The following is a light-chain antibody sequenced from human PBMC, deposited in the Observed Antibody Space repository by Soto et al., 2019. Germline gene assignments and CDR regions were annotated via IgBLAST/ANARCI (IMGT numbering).Light chain of an antibody. J-gene: IGKJ1*01. CDR3: QQYNSYPWT. Sequence: DIQMTHSPSTLSPSFEDRVTIGCRASQSISSWLAWYQQKPGKAPNLLIFDASTLETGVPSRFSGSEAETEFTLTISGLQPDDFATYYCQQYNSYPWTFGQGTKVDIK. V-gene: IGKV1-5*01. CDR1: QSISSW. CDR2: DAS.